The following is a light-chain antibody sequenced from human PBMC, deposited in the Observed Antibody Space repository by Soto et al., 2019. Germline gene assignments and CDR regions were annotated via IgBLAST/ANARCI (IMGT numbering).Light chain of an antibody. Sequence: EIVMTQSPATLSVSPGERATLSCRASQSVSNNLAWYQQRPGQALRLLIYGASTRATGIPARFSGSGSGTEFTLTISSLQSEDLAVYYCQQYNYLITFGQGTRLEIK. CDR3: QQYNYLIT. V-gene: IGKV3-15*01. CDR2: GAS. J-gene: IGKJ5*01. CDR1: QSVSNN.